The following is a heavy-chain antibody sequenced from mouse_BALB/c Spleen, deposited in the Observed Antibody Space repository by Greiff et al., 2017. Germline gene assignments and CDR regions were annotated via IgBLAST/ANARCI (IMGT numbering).Heavy chain of an antibody. V-gene: IGHV3-6*02. J-gene: IGHJ2*01. CDR3: ARDSLGRDY. CDR2: ISYDGSN. D-gene: IGHD4-1*01. CDR1: GYSITSGYY. Sequence: EVQLQQSGPGLVKPSQSLSLTCSVTGYSITSGYYWNWIRQFPGNKLEWMGYISYDGSNNYNPSLKNRISITRDTSKNQFFLKLNSVTTEDTATYYCARDSLGRDYWGQGTTLTVSS.